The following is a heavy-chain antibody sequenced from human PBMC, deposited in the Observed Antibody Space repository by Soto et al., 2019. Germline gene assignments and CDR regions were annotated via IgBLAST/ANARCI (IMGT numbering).Heavy chain of an antibody. D-gene: IGHD2-15*01. CDR2: VSLGGTT. V-gene: IGHV4-4*07. CDR3: ARGMTPLGAPAWYYFDS. CDR1: GASITGSSY. Sequence: SETLSLTCTVSGASITGSSYWRWIRQPAGKGVEWRGRVSLGGTTNYNPSLRGRVTMSADVSNNQFSLRLTSVTAADTALYYCARGMTPLGAPAWYYFDSWGQGTLVPVSS. J-gene: IGHJ4*02.